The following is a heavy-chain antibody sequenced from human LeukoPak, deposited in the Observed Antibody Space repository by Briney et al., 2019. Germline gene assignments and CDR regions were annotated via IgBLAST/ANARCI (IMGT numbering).Heavy chain of an antibody. CDR1: GYSISSGYY. Sequence: SETLSLTCAVSGYSISSGYYWGWIRQPPGKGLEWIGSIYHSGSTYYNPSLKSRVTISVDTSKNQFSLKLSSVTAAVTAVYYCARDLSFGELSINWFDPWGQGTLVTVSS. J-gene: IGHJ5*02. CDR2: IYHSGST. D-gene: IGHD3-10*01. CDR3: ARDLSFGELSINWFDP. V-gene: IGHV4-38-2*02.